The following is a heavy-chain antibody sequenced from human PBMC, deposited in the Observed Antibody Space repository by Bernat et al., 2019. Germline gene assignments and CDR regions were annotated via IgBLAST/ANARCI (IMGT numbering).Heavy chain of an antibody. CDR1: GGTFSSYA. J-gene: IGHJ4*02. CDR3: ARTTDYGDTTDY. D-gene: IGHD4-17*01. CDR2: ISAYNGNT. V-gene: IGHV1-18*01. Sequence: QVQLVQSGAEVKKPGSSVKVSCKASGGTFSSYAISWVRQAPGQGLEWMGWISAYNGNTNYAQKLQGRVTMTTDTSTSTAYMELRSLRSDDTAVYYCARTTDYGDTTDYWGQGTLVTVSS.